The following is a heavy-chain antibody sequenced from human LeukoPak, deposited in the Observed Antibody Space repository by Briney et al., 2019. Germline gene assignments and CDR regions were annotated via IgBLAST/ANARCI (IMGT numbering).Heavy chain of an antibody. CDR1: GFAFSSYW. D-gene: IGHD5-12*01. V-gene: IGHV3-74*01. CDR3: ASDQEREYSGYDPFDY. CDR2: INGDGTRT. J-gene: IGHJ4*02. Sequence: GRSLRLSCGASGFAFSSYWMHWVRQAPGKGLVWVSGINGDGTRTTYLDSAKGRFTISRDNAKNTLYLEMNSLRAEDAAVYYCASDQEREYSGYDPFDYWGQGTLVTVSS.